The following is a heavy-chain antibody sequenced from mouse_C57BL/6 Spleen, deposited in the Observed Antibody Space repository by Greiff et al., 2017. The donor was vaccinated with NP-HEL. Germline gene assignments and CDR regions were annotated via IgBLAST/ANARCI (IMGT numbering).Heavy chain of an antibody. CDR3: ARGDYGNYAMDY. J-gene: IGHJ4*01. CDR2: IDPSDSYT. Sequence: QVQLKESGAELVMPGASVKLSCKASGYTFTSYWMHWVKQRPGQGLEWIGEIDPSDSYTNYNQKFKGKSTLTVDKSSSTAYMQLSSLTSEDSAVYYCARGDYGNYAMDYWGQGTSVTVSS. CDR1: GYTFTSYW. D-gene: IGHD2-1*01. V-gene: IGHV1-69*01.